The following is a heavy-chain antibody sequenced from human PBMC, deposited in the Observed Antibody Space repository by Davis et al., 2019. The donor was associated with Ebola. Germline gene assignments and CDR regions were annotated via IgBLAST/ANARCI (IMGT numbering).Heavy chain of an antibody. Sequence: GEFLKISCAASGFTFSSYEMNWVRQAPGKGLEWVSAISGSGGSTYYADSVKGRFTISRDNSKNTLYLQMNSLRAEDTAVYYCAKVGLLEYYDFWSGYSWNLDYWGQGTLVTVSS. CDR2: ISGSGGST. CDR1: GFTFSSYE. J-gene: IGHJ4*02. V-gene: IGHV3-23*01. D-gene: IGHD3-3*01. CDR3: AKVGLLEYYDFWSGYSWNLDY.